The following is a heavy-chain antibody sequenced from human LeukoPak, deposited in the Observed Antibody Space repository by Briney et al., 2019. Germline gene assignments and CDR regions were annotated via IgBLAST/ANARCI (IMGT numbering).Heavy chain of an antibody. CDR3: AKDPRAHTYGWSWRYFNY. D-gene: IGHD5-18*01. Sequence: GGSLRLSCAASGFTFSSYVMHWVRQAPGKGLEWVAFIRYDGSNKYYSDSVKGRFTISRDNSKNTLYLQMNSLRPEDTAVYYCAKDPRAHTYGWSWRYFNYWGQGTLVTVSS. CDR2: IRYDGSNK. CDR1: GFTFSSYV. V-gene: IGHV3-30*02. J-gene: IGHJ4*02.